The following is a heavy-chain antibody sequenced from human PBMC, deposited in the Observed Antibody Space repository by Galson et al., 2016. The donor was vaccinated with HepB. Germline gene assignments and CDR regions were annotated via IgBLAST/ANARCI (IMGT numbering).Heavy chain of an antibody. CDR2: IYHSGST. J-gene: IGHJ4*02. CDR3: AREPRGYSYGYYFDY. CDR1: GGSISSGGYS. V-gene: IGHV4-30-2*01. D-gene: IGHD5-18*01. Sequence: TLSLTCAVSGGSISSGGYSWSWIRQPTGQGLEWIGYIYHSGSTYYNPSLKSRVTLSVDRSKNQFSLKLSSVTAAATAVYYCAREPRGYSYGYYFDYWGQGTLVTVSS.